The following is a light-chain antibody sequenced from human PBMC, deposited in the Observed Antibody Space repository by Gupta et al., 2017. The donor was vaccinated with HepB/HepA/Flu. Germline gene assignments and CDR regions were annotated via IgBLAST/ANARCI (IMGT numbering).Light chain of an antibody. Sequence: SSLTHPRSVSGSPGQSVTISCTGTSSDVGSYNYVSWYQQHPGEAPKLMIYDVSKRPSGVPDRFSGSKSGNTASLTISGLQAEDEDDYYCCSYAGSYTYVFGTGTKVTVL. CDR2: DVS. V-gene: IGLV2-11*01. J-gene: IGLJ1*01. CDR1: SSDVGSYNY. CDR3: CSYAGSYTYV.